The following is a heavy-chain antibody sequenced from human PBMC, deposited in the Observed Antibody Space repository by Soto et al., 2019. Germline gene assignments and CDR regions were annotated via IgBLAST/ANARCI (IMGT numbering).Heavy chain of an antibody. Sequence: PSGTRCLTCSFSVFSIITFGQYCTFIRKPPWKCLELIVSIYHTFSTYYSKSLVSRLTMSIGTSKIQFSLRLSSVTSAEMAVYYCARASRNMRRRTCDYWGQGSLVTVSS. J-gene: IGHJ4*02. V-gene: IGHV4-31*03. D-gene: IGHD6-25*01. CDR2: IYHTFST. CDR3: ARASRNMRRRTCDY. CDR1: VFSIITFGQY.